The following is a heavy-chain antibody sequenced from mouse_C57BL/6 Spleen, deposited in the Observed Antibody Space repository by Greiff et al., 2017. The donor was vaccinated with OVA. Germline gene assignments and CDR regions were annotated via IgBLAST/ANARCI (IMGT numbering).Heavy chain of an antibody. Sequence: VQVVESGAELVKPGASVKISCKASGYAFSSYWMNWVKQRPGKGLEWIGQIYPGDGDTNYNGKFKGKATLTADKSSSTAYMQLSSLTSEDSAVYFCARYGNYDAMDYWGQGTSVTVSS. V-gene: IGHV1-80*01. CDR1: GYAFSSYW. J-gene: IGHJ4*01. CDR3: ARYGNYDAMDY. D-gene: IGHD2-1*01. CDR2: IYPGDGDT.